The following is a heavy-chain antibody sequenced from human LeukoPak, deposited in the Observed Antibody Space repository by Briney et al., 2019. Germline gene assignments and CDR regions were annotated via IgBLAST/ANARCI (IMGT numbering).Heavy chain of an antibody. J-gene: IGHJ3*02. V-gene: IGHV4-34*01. CDR2: INHSGST. Sequence: SETLSLTCAVYGGSFSGYYWSWIRQPPGKGLEWIGEINHSGSTNYNPSLRSRVTISVDTSKNQFSLKLSSVTAADTAVYYCARQLGYCTNGLCYMDVHDAFDIWGQGTMVTVSS. CDR3: ARQLGYCTNGLCYMDVHDAFDI. CDR1: GGSFSGYY. D-gene: IGHD2-8*01.